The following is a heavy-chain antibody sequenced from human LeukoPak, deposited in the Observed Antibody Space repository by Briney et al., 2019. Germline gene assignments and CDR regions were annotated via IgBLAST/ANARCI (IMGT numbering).Heavy chain of an antibody. D-gene: IGHD7-27*01. CDR2: IYYSGST. J-gene: IGHJ3*02. Sequence: PGGSLRLSCAASGFTFSSYEMNWVRQPPGKGLEWIGSIYYSGSTYYNPSLKSRVTISVDTSKNQFSLKLSSVTAADTAEYYCARHSSLLGAFDIWGQGTMVTVSS. V-gene: IGHV4-39*01. CDR3: ARHSSLLGAFDI. CDR1: GFTFSSYE.